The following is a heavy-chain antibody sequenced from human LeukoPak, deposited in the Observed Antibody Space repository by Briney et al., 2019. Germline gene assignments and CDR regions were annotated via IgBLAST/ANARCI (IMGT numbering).Heavy chain of an antibody. D-gene: IGHD2-2*01. J-gene: IGHJ6*04. CDR3: ARAHPGDLIVVVPAAIELSDGTDV. V-gene: IGHV1-46*01. CDR2: INPSGGST. CDR1: GYTFTSYY. Sequence: GASVKVSCKASGYTFTSYYMHWVRQAPGQGLEWMGIINPSGGSTSYAQKFQGRVTMTRDTSTSTVYMELSSLRSEDTAVYYCARAHPGDLIVVVPAAIELSDGTDVWGKGTTVTVSS.